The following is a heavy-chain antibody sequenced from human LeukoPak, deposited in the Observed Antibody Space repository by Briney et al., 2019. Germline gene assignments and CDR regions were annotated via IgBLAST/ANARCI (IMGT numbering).Heavy chain of an antibody. J-gene: IGHJ3*02. CDR2: IIPILGIA. D-gene: IGHD3-10*01. CDR3: AREGYYGSGSYYPSAFDI. V-gene: IGHV1-69*04. CDR1: GGTFSSYA. Sequence: ASVKVSCKASGGTFSSYAISWERQAPGQGLEWMGRIIPILGIANYAQKFQGRVTITADKSTSTAYMELSSLRSEDTAVYYCAREGYYGSGSYYPSAFDIWGQGTMVTVSS.